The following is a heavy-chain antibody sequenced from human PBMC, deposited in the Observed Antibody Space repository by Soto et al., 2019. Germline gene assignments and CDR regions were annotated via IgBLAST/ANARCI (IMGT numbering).Heavy chain of an antibody. CDR2: FSASDGTT. Sequence: GGSLRLSCAASGFTFRSYAMSWVRQAPGKGLEWVSSFSASDGTTYYADSVKGRLTISRDNARNTLYLQMNSLRAEDTAVYYCVKDYTSGWFYFGSWGQGTLVTVSS. CDR1: GFTFRSYA. J-gene: IGHJ4*02. CDR3: VKDYTSGWFYFGS. V-gene: IGHV3-23*01. D-gene: IGHD6-19*01.